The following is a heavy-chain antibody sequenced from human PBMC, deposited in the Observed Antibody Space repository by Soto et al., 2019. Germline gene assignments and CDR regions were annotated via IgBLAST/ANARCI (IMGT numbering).Heavy chain of an antibody. D-gene: IGHD3-3*01. Sequence: ASVKVSCKASGYTFTSYDINWVRQATGQGLEWMGWMNPNSGNTGYAQKFQGRVTMTRNTSISTAYMELSSLRSEDTAVYYCATERKEATIFGFDYWGQGTLVTVSP. J-gene: IGHJ4*02. CDR1: GYTFTSYD. V-gene: IGHV1-8*01. CDR3: ATERKEATIFGFDY. CDR2: MNPNSGNT.